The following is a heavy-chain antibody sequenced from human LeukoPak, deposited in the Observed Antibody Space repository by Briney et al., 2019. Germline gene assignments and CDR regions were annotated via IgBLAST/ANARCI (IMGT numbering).Heavy chain of an antibody. Sequence: KPSETLSLTCTVSGYSISSGYYWGWIRQPPGKGLEWIGSIYHSGSTYYNPSLKSRVTISVDTSKNHFSLKLSSVTAADTAVYYCASSEYYYDSSGYYNQYFDYWGQGTLVTVSS. CDR2: IYHSGST. V-gene: IGHV4-38-2*02. CDR1: GYSISSGYY. D-gene: IGHD3-22*01. J-gene: IGHJ4*02. CDR3: ASSEYYYDSSGYYNQYFDY.